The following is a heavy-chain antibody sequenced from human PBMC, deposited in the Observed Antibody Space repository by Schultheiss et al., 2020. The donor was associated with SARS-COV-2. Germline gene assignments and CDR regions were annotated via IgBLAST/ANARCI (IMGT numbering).Heavy chain of an antibody. J-gene: IGHJ5*02. CDR2: INPNSGGT. CDR3: ARSTAWSDNWFDP. D-gene: IGHD2-8*02. Sequence: ASVKVSCKASGYTFTAYGLTWVRQAPGQGLEWMGWINPNSGGTNYAQKLQGRVTMTRDTSISTAYMELSSLTSDDTAIYFCARSTAWSDNWFDPWGQGTLVTVSS. CDR1: GYTFTAYG. V-gene: IGHV1-2*02.